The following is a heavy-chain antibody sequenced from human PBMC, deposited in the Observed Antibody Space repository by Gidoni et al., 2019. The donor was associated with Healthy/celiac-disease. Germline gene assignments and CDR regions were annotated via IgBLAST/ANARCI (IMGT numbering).Heavy chain of an antibody. Sequence: EVQLVESGGDLVQPGGSLRLSCAASGFPFSSYWMHWVRQAPGEGLVWVSRINSDGSSTNYADSVKGRFTISRDNAKNTLYLQMNSLRAEDTAVYYCARDHGVVVVAAPDYWGQGTLVTVSS. D-gene: IGHD2-15*01. J-gene: IGHJ4*02. CDR2: INSDGSST. CDR1: GFPFSSYW. CDR3: ARDHGVVVVAAPDY. V-gene: IGHV3-74*01.